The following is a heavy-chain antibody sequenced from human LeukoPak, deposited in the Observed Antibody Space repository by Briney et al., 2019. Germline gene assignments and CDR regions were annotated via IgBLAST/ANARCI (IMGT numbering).Heavy chain of an antibody. Sequence: PGGSLRLSCAASGFSFSSYWRSWVRQAPGKGLERVANIKQDGSEKYYVDSVKGRFTISRDNAKNSLYLQMNSLRAEDTAVYYCARGHGSGRTFDIWGQGTMVTVSS. V-gene: IGHV3-7*01. CDR2: IKQDGSEK. CDR3: ARGHGSGRTFDI. J-gene: IGHJ3*02. CDR1: GFSFSSYW. D-gene: IGHD1-26*01.